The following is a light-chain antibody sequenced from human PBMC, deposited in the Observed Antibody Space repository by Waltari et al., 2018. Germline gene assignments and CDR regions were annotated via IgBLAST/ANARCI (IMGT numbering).Light chain of an antibody. CDR2: GAS. V-gene: IGKV3-20*01. CDR1: QSVGTY. Sequence: EIVLTQSPGTLSLSPGESDALSCRASQSVGTYIAWYQQKPGQAPRLLIFGASNRATGIPDRFSGSGSGTDFSLTISRLEPEDFVVYYCQMYVRLPVTFGHGTRVEIK. J-gene: IGKJ1*01. CDR3: QMYVRLPVT.